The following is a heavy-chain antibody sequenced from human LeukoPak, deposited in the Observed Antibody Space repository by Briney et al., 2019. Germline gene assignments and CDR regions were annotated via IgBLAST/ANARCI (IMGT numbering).Heavy chain of an antibody. CDR3: AREGGSGYISGWYFLN. CDR1: GGTFSSYA. CDR2: IIPIFGTA. D-gene: IGHD6-19*01. Sequence: AAVKVSCKASGGTFSSYAISWVRQAPGQGPEWMGRIIPIFGTANYAQKFQGRVTITTDESTSTAYMELSSLRSEDTAVYYCAREGGSGYISGWYFLNWGQGTLVTVSS. J-gene: IGHJ4*02. V-gene: IGHV1-69*05.